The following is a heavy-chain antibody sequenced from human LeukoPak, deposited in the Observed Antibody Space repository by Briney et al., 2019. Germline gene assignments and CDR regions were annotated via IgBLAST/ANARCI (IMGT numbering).Heavy chain of an antibody. CDR3: ARETSGWYGY. J-gene: IGHJ4*02. CDR2: IWYDGSNK. D-gene: IGHD6-19*01. CDR1: GFIFSSYG. V-gene: IGHV3-33*01. Sequence: PGRSLRLSCAASGFIFSSYGMHWVRQAPGKGLEWVAVIWYDGSNKYYADSVKGRFTISRDNSKNTLYLQMNSLRAEDTAVYYCARETSGWYGYWGQGTLVTVSS.